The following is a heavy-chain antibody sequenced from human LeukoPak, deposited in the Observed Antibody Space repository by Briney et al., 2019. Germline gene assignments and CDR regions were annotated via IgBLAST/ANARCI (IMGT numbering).Heavy chain of an antibody. J-gene: IGHJ4*02. CDR1: GGSISSSSYY. V-gene: IGHV4-39*07. CDR3: ARDSCSGGSCYSLVEY. D-gene: IGHD2-15*01. Sequence: SETLSLTCAVSGGSISSSSYYSGWIRQPPGKGLEWIGGIYYSGSTYYNPSLKSRVTISVDTSKNQFSLKLSSVTAADTAVYYCARDSCSGGSCYSLVEYWGQGTLVTVSS. CDR2: IYYSGST.